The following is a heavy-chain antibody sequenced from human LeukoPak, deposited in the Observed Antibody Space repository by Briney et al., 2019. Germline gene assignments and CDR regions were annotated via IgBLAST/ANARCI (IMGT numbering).Heavy chain of an antibody. CDR2: IYTSGST. CDR1: GGSISSGSYY. J-gene: IGHJ3*01. Sequence: SETLSLTCTVSGGSISSGSYYWSWIRQPAGKGLEWIGRIYTSGSTNHNPSLKSRVTISVDTSKNQFSLRLTSVTAADTAVYYCAREWSGFDFWGQGTTVTVSS. CDR3: AREWSGFDF. V-gene: IGHV4-61*02. D-gene: IGHD2-15*01.